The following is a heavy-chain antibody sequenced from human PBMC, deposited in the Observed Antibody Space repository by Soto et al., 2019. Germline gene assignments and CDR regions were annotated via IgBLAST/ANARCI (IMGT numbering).Heavy chain of an antibody. J-gene: IGHJ5*02. CDR2: IYYSGST. V-gene: IGHV4-61*01. CDR3: ASEFLYSGYDSQNTNWFDP. Sequence: PSETLSLTCTVSGGSVSSGSYYWSWIRQPPGKGLEWIGYIYYSGSTNYNPSLKSRVTMTRDTSISTAYLELSRLRSDDTAVYFCASEFLYSGYDSQNTNWFDPWGQGTLVTVSS. D-gene: IGHD5-12*01. CDR1: GGSVSSGSYY.